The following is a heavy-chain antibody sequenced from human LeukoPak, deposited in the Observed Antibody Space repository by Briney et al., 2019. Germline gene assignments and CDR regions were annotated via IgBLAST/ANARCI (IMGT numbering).Heavy chain of an antibody. Sequence: GGSLRLSCAASGFTFSTYQMNWVRQAPGKGLEWVSYISSSGSTIYYADSVQGRFTISRDYAKNSLYLQMNSLRAEDTALYYCARGSGDSAWYRPNWFDPWGQGTLVTVSS. CDR3: ARGSGDSAWYRPNWFDP. CDR2: ISSSGSTI. D-gene: IGHD6-19*01. CDR1: GFTFSTYQ. J-gene: IGHJ5*02. V-gene: IGHV3-48*03.